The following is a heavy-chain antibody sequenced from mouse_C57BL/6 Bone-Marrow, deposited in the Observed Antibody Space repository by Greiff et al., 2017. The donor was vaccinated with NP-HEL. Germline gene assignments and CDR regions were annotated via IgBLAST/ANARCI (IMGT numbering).Heavy chain of an antibody. D-gene: IGHD2-2*01. CDR2: IHPNSGST. J-gene: IGHJ3*01. CDR1: GYTFTSYW. CDR3: ARGEGSTMVTTPAY. V-gene: IGHV1-64*01. Sequence: QVQLQQPGAELVKPGASVKLSCKASGYTFTSYWMHWVKQRPGQGLEWIGMIHPNSGSTNYNEKFKSKATLPVDKSSSTAYMQLSSLTSEDSAGYYCARGEGSTMVTTPAYWGQGTLVTVSA.